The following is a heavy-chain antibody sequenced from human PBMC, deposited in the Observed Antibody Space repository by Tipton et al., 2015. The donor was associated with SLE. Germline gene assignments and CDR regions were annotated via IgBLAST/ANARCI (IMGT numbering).Heavy chain of an antibody. CDR1: GGSFSGYY. V-gene: IGHV4-34*01. CDR3: ARGGIAAAGRDFDY. D-gene: IGHD6-13*01. Sequence: TLSLTCAVYGGSFSGYYWSWIRQPPGKGLEWIGEINHSGSTNYNPSLKSRVTISVDTSKKQFSLKVSSVTAADTAVYYCARGGIAAAGRDFDYWGQGTLVTVSS. J-gene: IGHJ4*02. CDR2: INHSGST.